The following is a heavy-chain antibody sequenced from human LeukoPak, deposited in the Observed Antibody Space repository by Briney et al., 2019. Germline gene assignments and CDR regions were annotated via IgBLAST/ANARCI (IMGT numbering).Heavy chain of an antibody. CDR2: INPNSGGS. CDR3: AREVAAAGSRWFDP. J-gene: IGHJ5*02. CDR1: GYTFTGYY. V-gene: IGHV1-2*02. D-gene: IGHD6-13*01. Sequence: ASVKVSCKASGYTFTGYYMHWVRQAPGQGLEWMGWINPNSGGSNYAQKFQGKVTMTRDTSISTAYMELSRLRSDDPVVYYCAREVAAAGSRWFDPWGQGTLVTVSS.